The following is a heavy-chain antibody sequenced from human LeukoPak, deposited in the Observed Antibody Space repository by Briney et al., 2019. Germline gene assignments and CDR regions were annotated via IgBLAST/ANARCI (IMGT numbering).Heavy chain of an antibody. Sequence: PGGSLRLPCSASGYSFSTYAMNWVRQAPGKGLEYVSAISSDGGSTYYAESVKGRFTISRDRSTNTLYLQMSSLRPEDTALYYCAKEHSTGWNFPSYWGQGTLVTVSS. J-gene: IGHJ4*02. CDR3: AKEHSTGWNFPSY. D-gene: IGHD6-19*01. CDR2: ISSDGGST. V-gene: IGHV3-64D*06. CDR1: GYSFSTYA.